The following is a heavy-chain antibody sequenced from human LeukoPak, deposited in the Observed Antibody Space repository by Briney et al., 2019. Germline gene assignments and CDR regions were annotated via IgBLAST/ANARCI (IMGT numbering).Heavy chain of an antibody. Sequence: PGGSLRLSCAASGFTFDDYGMSWVRQAPGKGLEWVSGINWNGGSTGYADSVKGRFTISRDNAKNSLYLQMNSLRAEDTALYYCARAFVLMVYADAFDIWGQGTMVTVSS. V-gene: IGHV3-20*04. CDR3: ARAFVLMVYADAFDI. CDR1: GFTFDDYG. J-gene: IGHJ3*02. D-gene: IGHD2-8*01. CDR2: INWNGGST.